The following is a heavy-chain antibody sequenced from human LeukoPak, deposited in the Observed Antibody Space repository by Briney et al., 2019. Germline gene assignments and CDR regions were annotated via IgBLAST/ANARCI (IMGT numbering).Heavy chain of an antibody. J-gene: IGHJ4*02. V-gene: IGHV3-7*05. D-gene: IGHD6-13*01. CDR3: AREDGYSSSWYSDY. Sequence: GGSLRLSCAASGFTFSTYWMTWVRQAPGKGPEWVANIKEDGSATYYVDSVKGRFTISRDNAKKSLYLQMNSLRAEDTAVYYCAREDGYSSSWYSDYWGQGTLVTVSS. CDR2: IKEDGSAT. CDR1: GFTFSTYW.